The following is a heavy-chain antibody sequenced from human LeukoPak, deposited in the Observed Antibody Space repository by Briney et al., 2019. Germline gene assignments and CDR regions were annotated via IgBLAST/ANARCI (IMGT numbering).Heavy chain of an antibody. CDR2: INTNTGNP. CDR3: AKEGQYSSSWYLGY. D-gene: IGHD6-13*01. V-gene: IGHV7-4-1*01. CDR1: GYTFTNSG. J-gene: IGHJ4*02. Sequence: ASVKVSCKGSGYTFTNSGMNWVRQAPGQGLEWMGWINTNTGNPTYAQDFTGRFVFSLDTSASTAYLQIDSLKAEDTAVYYCAKEGQYSSSWYLGYWGQGTLVTVSS.